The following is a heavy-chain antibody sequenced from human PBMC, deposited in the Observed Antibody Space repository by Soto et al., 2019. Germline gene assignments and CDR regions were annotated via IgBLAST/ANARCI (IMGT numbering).Heavy chain of an antibody. V-gene: IGHV3-23*01. CDR1: GFTFSSYA. CDR3: AKDLISSTSGNYGMDV. J-gene: IGHJ6*02. D-gene: IGHD2-2*01. Sequence: EVQLLESGGGLVQPGGSLRLSCAASGFTFSSYAISWVRQAPGKGLEWVSAISGSGGSTYYADSVKGRFTISRDNSKNTLYLQMNSLRAEDTAVYYCAKDLISSTSGNYGMDVWGQGTTVTVSS. CDR2: ISGSGGST.